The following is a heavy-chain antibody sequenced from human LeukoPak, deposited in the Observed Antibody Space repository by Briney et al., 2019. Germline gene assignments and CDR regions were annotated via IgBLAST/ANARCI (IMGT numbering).Heavy chain of an antibody. D-gene: IGHD3-10*01. Sequence: GGSLRLSCVASGFTFSSYWMHWVRQAPGKGLVWASRINSDGSTTTYADSVRGRFTISRDNAKHTLYLQMNSLRAEDTAVYYCERGGFDTIGFDYWGQGTLITVSS. V-gene: IGHV3-74*01. J-gene: IGHJ4*02. CDR3: ERGGFDTIGFDY. CDR1: GFTFSSYW. CDR2: INSDGSTT.